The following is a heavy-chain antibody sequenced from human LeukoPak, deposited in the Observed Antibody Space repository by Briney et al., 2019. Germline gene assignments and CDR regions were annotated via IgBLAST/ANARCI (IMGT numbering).Heavy chain of an antibody. CDR1: GGSFSGYY. CDR3: ARRYFDWLSKYYFDY. Sequence: SETLSLTCAVYGGSFSGYYWSWIRQPPGKGLEWIGEINHSGSTNYNPSLKSRVTISVDTSKNQFSLKLSSVTAADTAVYYCARRYFDWLSKYYFDYWGQGTLVTVSS. J-gene: IGHJ4*02. V-gene: IGHV4-34*01. D-gene: IGHD3-9*01. CDR2: INHSGST.